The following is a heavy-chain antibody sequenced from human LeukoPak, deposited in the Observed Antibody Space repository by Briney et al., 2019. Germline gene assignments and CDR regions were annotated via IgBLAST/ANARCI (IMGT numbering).Heavy chain of an antibody. CDR3: AHRRPGHLTGWDNSYFDK. Sequence: SGPTLVIPTQILTLTCTFSGFSLYSSGVGVGWIRQPPGRALEWLAVIYWDDDKRYNPSLRSRLTMSKDASKSQVFLVMANMDPVDTATYYCAHRRPGHLTGWDNSYFDKWAPGTLVTVSS. D-gene: IGHD1/OR15-1a*01. CDR1: GFSLYSSGVG. CDR2: IYWDDDK. J-gene: IGHJ4*02. V-gene: IGHV2-5*02.